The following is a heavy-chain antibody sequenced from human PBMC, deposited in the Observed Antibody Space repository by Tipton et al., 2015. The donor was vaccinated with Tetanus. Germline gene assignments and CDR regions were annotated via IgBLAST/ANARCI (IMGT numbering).Heavy chain of an antibody. CDR1: GDSVSGYY. J-gene: IGHJ2*01. CDR3: ARERIRLIGEVIFRFFDV. D-gene: IGHD3-3*02. CDR2: VYYTGST. Sequence: TLSLTCTVSGDSVSGYYWSWIRQPPGKGLEWIGYVYYTGSTNHNPSLKSRVTISMDRSKNQISLQLTSVTAADTAVYFCARERIRLIGEVIFRFFDVWGRGTLVTVSS. V-gene: IGHV4-59*02.